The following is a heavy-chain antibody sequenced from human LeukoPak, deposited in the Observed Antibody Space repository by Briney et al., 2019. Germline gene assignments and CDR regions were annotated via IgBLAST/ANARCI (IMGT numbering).Heavy chain of an antibody. CDR2: IIPILGIA. CDR3: ARGLGISDYFDY. Sequence: ASVRVSCTASGGTFSSYAISWVRQAPGQGLEWMGRIIPILGIANYAQKFQGRVTITGDKSTSTAYMELSSLRGEDTAVYYCARGLGISDYFDYWGQGTLVTVSS. D-gene: IGHD3-9*01. J-gene: IGHJ4*02. CDR1: GGTFSSYA. V-gene: IGHV1-69*04.